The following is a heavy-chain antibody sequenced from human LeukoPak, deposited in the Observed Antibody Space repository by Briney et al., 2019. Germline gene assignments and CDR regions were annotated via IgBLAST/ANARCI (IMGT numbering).Heavy chain of an antibody. D-gene: IGHD1-26*01. CDR2: IYYSGST. CDR3: AGVVGARGGHFDY. CDR1: GGSISSGDYY. V-gene: IGHV4-30-4*08. Sequence: PSQTLSLTCTVSGGSISSGDYYWSWIRQPPGKGLEWIGYIYYSGSTYYNPSLKSRVTISVDTSKNQFSLKLSSVTAADTAVYYCAGVVGARGGHFDYWGQGTLVTVSS. J-gene: IGHJ4*02.